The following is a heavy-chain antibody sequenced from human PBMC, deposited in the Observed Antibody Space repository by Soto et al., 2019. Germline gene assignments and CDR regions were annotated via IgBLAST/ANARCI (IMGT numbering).Heavy chain of an antibody. J-gene: IGHJ6*02. V-gene: IGHV3-15*01. CDR1: GFTFSNAW. D-gene: IGHD6-13*01. CDR2: IKSKTDGGTT. Sequence: GGSLRLSCAASGFTFSNAWMSWVRQAPGKRLEWVGRIKSKTDGGTTDYAAPVKGRFTISRDDSKNTLYLQMNSLKTEDTAVYYCTTVNGAAAGTRPYYYYGMDVWGQGTTVTVSS. CDR3: TTVNGAAAGTRPYYYYGMDV.